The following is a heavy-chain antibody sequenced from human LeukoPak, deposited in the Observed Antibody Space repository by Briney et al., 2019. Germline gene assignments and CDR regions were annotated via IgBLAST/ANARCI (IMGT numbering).Heavy chain of an antibody. Sequence: GGSLRLSGAASGFTFSSYAMSWVRQAPGKGLERVAVIWYDGSNKYYADSVKGRFTISRDNSKNTLYLQMNSLRAEDTAVYYCAKAVANHHFDYWGQGTLVTVSS. CDR1: GFTFSSYA. CDR2: IWYDGSNK. CDR3: AKAVANHHFDY. V-gene: IGHV3-33*06. J-gene: IGHJ4*02. D-gene: IGHD5-12*01.